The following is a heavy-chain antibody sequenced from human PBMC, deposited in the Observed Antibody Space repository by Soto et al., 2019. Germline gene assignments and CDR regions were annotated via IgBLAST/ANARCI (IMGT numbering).Heavy chain of an antibody. CDR3: AKSRYFDWLCTFDY. CDR1: GFTFSSYA. CDR2: LSGSGGST. D-gene: IGHD3-9*01. J-gene: IGHJ4*02. V-gene: IGHV3-23*01. Sequence: GGSLRLSCAASGFTFSSYAMSWVRQAPGKGLEWVSALSGSGGSTYYADSVKGRFTISRDDSKNTLYLQMNSLRAEDTAVYYCAKSRYFDWLCTFDYWGQGTLVTVSS.